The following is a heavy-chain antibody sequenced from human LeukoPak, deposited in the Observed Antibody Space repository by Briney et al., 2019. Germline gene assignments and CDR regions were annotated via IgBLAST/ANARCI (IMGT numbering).Heavy chain of an antibody. CDR3: AKDWPRGDAFDI. CDR2: ISGSGGGT. J-gene: IGHJ3*02. V-gene: IGHV3-23*01. Sequence: GGSLRLSCAASGFTFTIYALSWVRQAPVKGLEWVSGISGSGGGTYYADSVRGRFTISRDNSKNTLYLQMNSLRAEDTAVYYCAKDWPRGDAFDIWGQGTMVTVSS. CDR1: GFTFTIYA.